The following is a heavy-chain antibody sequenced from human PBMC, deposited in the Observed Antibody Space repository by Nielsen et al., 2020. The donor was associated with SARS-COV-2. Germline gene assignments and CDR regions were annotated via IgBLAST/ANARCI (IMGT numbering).Heavy chain of an antibody. CDR2: INPNSGGT. V-gene: IGHV1-2*04. Sequence: ASVKVSCKASGYTFTGYYMHWVRQAPGQGLEWMGWINPNSGGTNYAQKFQGWVTMTRDTSISTAYMELSRLRSDDTAVYYCARGRTLVDCSGGSCPFDPWGQGTPVTVSS. D-gene: IGHD2-15*01. CDR1: GYTFTGYY. CDR3: ARGRTLVDCSGGSCPFDP. J-gene: IGHJ5*02.